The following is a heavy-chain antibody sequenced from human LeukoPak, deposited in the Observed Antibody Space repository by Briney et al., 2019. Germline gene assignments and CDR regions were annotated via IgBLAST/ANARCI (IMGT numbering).Heavy chain of an antibody. CDR3: ARPMWGGSGSYLPLDY. CDR1: GFTFSSYW. V-gene: IGHV3-30*03. CDR2: ISYDGSNK. J-gene: IGHJ4*02. Sequence: PGGSLRLSCAASGFTFSSYWMHWVRQAPGKGLEWVAVISYDGSNKYYADSVKGRFTISRDNSKNTLYLQMNSLRAEDTAVYYCARPMWGGSGSYLPLDYWGQGTLVTVSS. D-gene: IGHD3-10*01.